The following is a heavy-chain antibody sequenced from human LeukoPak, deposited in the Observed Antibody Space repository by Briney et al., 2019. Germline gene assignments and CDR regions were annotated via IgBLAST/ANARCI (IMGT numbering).Heavy chain of an antibody. CDR2: IIPIFGTA. Sequence: LGASVKVSCKASGGTFSSYAISWVRQAPGQGLEWMGRIIPIFGTANYAQKFQGRVTITTDESTSTAYMELSSLRSEDTAVYYCAREGSRGGGQQLALDYWGQGTLVTVSS. J-gene: IGHJ4*02. CDR3: AREGSRGGGQQLALDY. CDR1: GGTFSSYA. V-gene: IGHV1-69*05. D-gene: IGHD6-13*01.